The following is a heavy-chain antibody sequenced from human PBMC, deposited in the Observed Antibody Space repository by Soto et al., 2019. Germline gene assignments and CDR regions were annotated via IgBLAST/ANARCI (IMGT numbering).Heavy chain of an antibody. J-gene: IGHJ4*02. D-gene: IGHD2-15*01. CDR2: ISAYNGNT. CDR1: GYTFTSYG. Sequence: GASVKVSCKASGYTFTSYGISWVRQAPGQGLEWMGWISAYNGNTNYAQKLQGRVTMTTDTSTSTAYMELRSLRSDDTAVYYCARVIGYCSGGSCYSFFGSCDYWGQGTLVTVSS. CDR3: ARVIGYCSGGSCYSFFGSCDY. V-gene: IGHV1-18*01.